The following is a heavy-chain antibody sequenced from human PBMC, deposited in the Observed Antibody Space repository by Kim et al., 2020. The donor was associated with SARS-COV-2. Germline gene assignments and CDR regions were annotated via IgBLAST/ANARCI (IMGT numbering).Heavy chain of an antibody. Sequence: GGSLRLSCAASGFTFSSYAMHWVRQAPGKGLEWVAVISYDGSNKYYVDSVKGRFIISRDNSKNTLYLQMNSLRAEDTAVYYCARDGPNYDSSGYYYGYY. D-gene: IGHD3-22*01. CDR1: GFTFSSYA. J-gene: IGHJ6*03. V-gene: IGHV3-30*04. CDR2: ISYDGSNK. CDR3: ARDGPNYDSSGYYYGYY.